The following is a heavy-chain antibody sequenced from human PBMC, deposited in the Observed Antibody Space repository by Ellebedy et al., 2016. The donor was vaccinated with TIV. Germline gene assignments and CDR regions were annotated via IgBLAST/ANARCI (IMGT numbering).Heavy chain of an antibody. V-gene: IGHV3-33*01. Sequence: GESLKISCAASGFTFSSYGMHWVRQAPGKGLEWVAVIWYDGSNKYYADSVKGRFTISRDNSKNTLYLQMNSLRAEDTAVYYCARGWFGETLIDIWGQGTMVTVSS. D-gene: IGHD3-10*01. CDR3: ARGWFGETLIDI. J-gene: IGHJ3*02. CDR1: GFTFSSYG. CDR2: IWYDGSNK.